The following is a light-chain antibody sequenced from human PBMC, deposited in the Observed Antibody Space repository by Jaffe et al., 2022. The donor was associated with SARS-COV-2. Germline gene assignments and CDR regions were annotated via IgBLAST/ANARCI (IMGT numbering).Light chain of an antibody. V-gene: IGLV1-47*01. CDR3: AVWDDRLSGWV. Sequence: QSVLTQPPSASGTPGQRVTISCSGSSSNIGSHSVWWFHQLPGTAPKLLIHGDTQRPSGVPDRFSGSKSGTSASLAISGLRSEDESDYYCAVWDDRLSGWVFGGGTKLTVL. J-gene: IGLJ3*02. CDR1: SSNIGSHS. CDR2: GDT.